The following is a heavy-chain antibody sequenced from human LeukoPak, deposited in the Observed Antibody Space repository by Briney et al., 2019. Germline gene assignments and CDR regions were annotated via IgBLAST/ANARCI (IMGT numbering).Heavy chain of an antibody. CDR1: GGSISSGDYY. Sequence: PSETLSLTCTVSGGSISSGDYYWSWIRQPPGKGLEWIGYIYYSWSTYYNPSLKSRVTISVDTSKNQFSLKLSSVTAADTAVYYCARGGADVVVPAALGDAFDIWGQGTMVTVSS. CDR3: ARGGADVVVPAALGDAFDI. D-gene: IGHD2-2*01. V-gene: IGHV4-30-4*01. CDR2: IYYSWST. J-gene: IGHJ3*02.